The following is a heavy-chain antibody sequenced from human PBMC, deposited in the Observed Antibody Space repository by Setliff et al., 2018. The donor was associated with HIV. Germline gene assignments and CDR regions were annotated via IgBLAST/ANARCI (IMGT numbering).Heavy chain of an antibody. J-gene: IGHJ4*02. CDR3: AREEPFWNGYYYTYYFDS. CDR1: GFTFSSYE. Sequence: GGSLRLSCAASGFTFSSYEMNWVRQAPGTGLEWVSYISSSGTTIYYADSVKGRFTISRDNAKNSLYLQMNSLRVEDTAVYYCAREEPFWNGYYYTYYFDSWGQGTLVTVSS. CDR2: ISSSGTTI. D-gene: IGHD3-3*01. V-gene: IGHV3-48*03.